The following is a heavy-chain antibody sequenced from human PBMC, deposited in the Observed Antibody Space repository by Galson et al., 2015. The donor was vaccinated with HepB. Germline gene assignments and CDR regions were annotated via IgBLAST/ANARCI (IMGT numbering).Heavy chain of an antibody. Sequence: SETLSLTCTVSGGSISSYYWSWIRQPPGKGLEWVGYVYYIGTTNYNPSLKSRVTISVDTSKNQFSLKLSSVTAADTAVYYCARHPGLAYFDYWGQGTTVTVSS. V-gene: IGHV4-59*08. CDR1: GGSISSYY. D-gene: IGHD3-10*01. CDR2: VYYIGTT. J-gene: IGHJ4*03. CDR3: ARHPGLAYFDY.